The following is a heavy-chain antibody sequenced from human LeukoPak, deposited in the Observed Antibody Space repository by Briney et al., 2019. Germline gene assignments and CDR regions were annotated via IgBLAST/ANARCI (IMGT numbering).Heavy chain of an antibody. Sequence: PGGSLGLSCAGSGFIFRNYGMHWVRQAPGQGLEWVAVISDGGTHLYYADSVKGRFTISRDNSESTMYLQMNSLRVEDTAVYYCAKEGTRSHSQWAFDFWGQGTMVTVSS. CDR1: GFIFRNYG. CDR2: ISDGGTHL. D-gene: IGHD6-19*01. V-gene: IGHV3-30*18. CDR3: AKEGTRSHSQWAFDF. J-gene: IGHJ3*01.